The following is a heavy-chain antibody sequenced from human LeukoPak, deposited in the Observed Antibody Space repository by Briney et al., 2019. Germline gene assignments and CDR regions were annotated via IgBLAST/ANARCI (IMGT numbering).Heavy chain of an antibody. CDR2: IYYSGST. CDR1: GGSLSSYY. V-gene: IGHV4-59*01. J-gene: IGHJ4*02. Sequence: SETLSLTCTVSGGSLSSYYWSWLRQPPGKGLEWIGYIYYSGSTNYNPSLKSRVTISVDTSKNQFSLELSSVTAADTAVYYCARARHCSSTSCYLGGNSYYFDYWGQGTLVTVSS. D-gene: IGHD2-2*01. CDR3: ARARHCSSTSCYLGGNSYYFDY.